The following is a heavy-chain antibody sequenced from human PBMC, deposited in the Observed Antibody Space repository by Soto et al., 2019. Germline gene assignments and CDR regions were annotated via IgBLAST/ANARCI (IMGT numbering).Heavy chain of an antibody. V-gene: IGHV1-18*01. CDR1: GYTFTSYG. CDR3: ARGEGSMGPHYFDY. D-gene: IGHD3-10*01. CDR2: ISAYNGNT. J-gene: IGHJ4*02. Sequence: QVQLVQSGAEVMKPGASVKVSCKASGYTFTSYGISWMRQAPGQELECMGWISAYNGNTNYAQKLQGRVTMTTDTSTSTAYMELRSLRSDDTAVYYCARGEGSMGPHYFDYWGQGTLVTVSS.